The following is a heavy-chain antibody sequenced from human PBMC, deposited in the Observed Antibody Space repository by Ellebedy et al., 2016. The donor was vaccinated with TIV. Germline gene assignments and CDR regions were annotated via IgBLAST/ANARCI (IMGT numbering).Heavy chain of an antibody. V-gene: IGHV1-69*10. CDR2: IIPVVGIT. CDR1: GGTFSHYG. D-gene: IGHD2-8*01. CDR3: ARFSNNVVAGPARLSTHGFDV. J-gene: IGHJ3*01. Sequence: SVKVSXKASGGTFSHYGIYWVRQAPGQGLECMGGIIPVVGITNYAHNFRDRVTFTADHSTGTAYMEMTNLRSEDTAIFYCARFSNNVVAGPARLSTHGFDVWGQGTVVTVSS.